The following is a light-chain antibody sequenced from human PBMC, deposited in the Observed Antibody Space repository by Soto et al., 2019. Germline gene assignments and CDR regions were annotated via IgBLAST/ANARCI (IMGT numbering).Light chain of an antibody. V-gene: IGLV2-14*03. Sequence: QSALTQPASVSGSPGQSIAISCTGTSFDVGAYNYVSWYQHHPGKVPKLIVYDVSSRPSGVSSRFSGSKSCNTASLTISGLQSDDDADYYRCSYTTRYLYVFGSGTKLTVL. CDR2: DVS. CDR3: CSYTTRYLYV. J-gene: IGLJ1*01. CDR1: SFDVGAYNY.